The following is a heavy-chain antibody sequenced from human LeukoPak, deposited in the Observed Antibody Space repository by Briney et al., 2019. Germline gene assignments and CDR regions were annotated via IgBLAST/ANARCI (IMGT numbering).Heavy chain of an antibody. D-gene: IGHD6-13*01. V-gene: IGHV4-39*07. CDR3: ARDSVQYSSSGAWFDP. CDR1: GGSISSSSYY. CDR2: IYYSGST. Sequence: SETLSLTCTVSGGSISSSSYYWGWIRQPPGKGPEWIGSIYYSGSTYYNPSLKSRITISVDTSKNQFSLKLSSVTAADTAVYYCARDSVQYSSSGAWFDPWGQGTLVTVSS. J-gene: IGHJ5*02.